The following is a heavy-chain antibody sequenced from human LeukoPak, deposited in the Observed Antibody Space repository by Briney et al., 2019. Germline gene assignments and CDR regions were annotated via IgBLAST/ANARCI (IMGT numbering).Heavy chain of an antibody. CDR3: AKDHYDFWSGLHPFDY. Sequence: GGSLRPSCTASGFTFRNYGMHWVRQAPGKRLEWVAVISYDGRDKYYADSVKGRFTISRDNSRNTLYLQMNSLRAEDTAVYYCAKDHYDFWSGLHPFDYWGQGTLVTVSS. D-gene: IGHD3-3*01. CDR2: ISYDGRDK. CDR1: GFTFRNYG. V-gene: IGHV3-30*18. J-gene: IGHJ4*02.